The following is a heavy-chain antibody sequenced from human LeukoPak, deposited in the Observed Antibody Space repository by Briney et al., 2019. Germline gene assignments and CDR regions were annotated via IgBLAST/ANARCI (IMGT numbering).Heavy chain of an antibody. J-gene: IGHJ4*02. CDR2: ISSSGSTI. V-gene: IGHV3-48*03. Sequence: GGSLRLSCAASGFTFSSYEMNWVRQAPGKGLEWVSYISSSGSTIYYADSVKGRFTISRDNAKNSLYLQMNSLRAEDTAVYYCASEDQQLVTHNDYWGQGTLVTVSS. D-gene: IGHD6-13*01. CDR1: GFTFSSYE. CDR3: ASEDQQLVTHNDY.